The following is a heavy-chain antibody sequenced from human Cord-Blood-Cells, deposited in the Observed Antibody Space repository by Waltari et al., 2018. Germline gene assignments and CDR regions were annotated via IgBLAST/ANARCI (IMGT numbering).Heavy chain of an antibody. CDR1: GVSVSSGSYY. J-gene: IGHJ5*02. Sequence: QVQLQESGPGLVKPSETLSLTCTVSGVSVSSGSYYWSWIRQPPGKGLEWIGYIYYSGSTNYNPSLKSRVTISVDTSKNQFSLKLSSVTAADTAVYYCARGFGITMVQGVNWFDPWGQGTLVTVSS. V-gene: IGHV4-61*01. D-gene: IGHD3-10*01. CDR2: IYYSGST. CDR3: ARGFGITMVQGVNWFDP.